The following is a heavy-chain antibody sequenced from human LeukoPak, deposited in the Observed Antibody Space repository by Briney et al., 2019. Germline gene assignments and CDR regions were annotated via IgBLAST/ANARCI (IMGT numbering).Heavy chain of an antibody. Sequence: GASVKVSCKASGYTFTSYGISWVRQAAGQGLEWMGWISAYNGHTNYAEKLQGRVTMTTDTSTSTAYMELRSLRTDDTAVYYCARDFEYSSSWPVSGFDPWGQGTLVTVSS. J-gene: IGHJ5*02. CDR3: ARDFEYSSSWPVSGFDP. CDR2: ISAYNGHT. CDR1: GYTFTSYG. D-gene: IGHD6-6*01. V-gene: IGHV1-18*01.